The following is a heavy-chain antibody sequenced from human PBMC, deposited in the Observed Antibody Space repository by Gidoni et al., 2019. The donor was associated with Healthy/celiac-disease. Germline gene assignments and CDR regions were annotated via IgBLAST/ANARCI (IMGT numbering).Heavy chain of an antibody. CDR3: ARTKSIAARTRYFDY. J-gene: IGHJ4*02. CDR2: IYYSGST. CDR1: GGSISSSSYY. D-gene: IGHD6-6*01. V-gene: IGHV4-39*01. Sequence: QLQLQESGPGLVKPSETLSLTCTVSGGSISSSSYYWGWIRQPPGKGLEWIGSIYYSGSTYYNPSLKSRVTISVDTSKNQFSPKLSSVTAADTAVYYFARTKSIAARTRYFDYWGQGTLVTVSS.